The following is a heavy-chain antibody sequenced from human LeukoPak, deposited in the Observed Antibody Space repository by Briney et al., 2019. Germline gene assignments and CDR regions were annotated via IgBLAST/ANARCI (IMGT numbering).Heavy chain of an antibody. CDR3: ARVLEGSSGQHWYFDL. CDR2: INHSGST. J-gene: IGHJ2*01. CDR1: GGSFSGYY. Sequence: SETLSLTCAVCGGSFSGYYWSWIRQPPGKGLEWIGEINHSGSTNYNPSLKSRVTISVDTSKNQFSLRLSSVTAADTAVYYCARVLEGSSGQHWYFDLWGRGTLVTVSS. V-gene: IGHV4-34*01. D-gene: IGHD6-19*01.